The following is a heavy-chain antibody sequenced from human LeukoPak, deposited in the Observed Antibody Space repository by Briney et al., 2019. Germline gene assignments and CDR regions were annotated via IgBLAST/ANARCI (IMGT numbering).Heavy chain of an antibody. V-gene: IGHV4-4*07. J-gene: IGHJ4*02. CDR3: ARDRYYYDSSGHPGDY. D-gene: IGHD3-22*01. CDR1: GVSITSYF. Sequence: SETLSLTCTVSGVSITSYFWSWIRQPAGKGLEWIGRIYTSGSTNYNPSLKSRVTMSVDTSKNQFSLKLSSVTAADTAVYYCARDRYYYDSSGHPGDYWGQGTLVTVSS. CDR2: IYTSGST.